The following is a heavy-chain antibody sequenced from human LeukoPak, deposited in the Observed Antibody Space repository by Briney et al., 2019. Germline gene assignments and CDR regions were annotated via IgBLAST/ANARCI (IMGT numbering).Heavy chain of an antibody. Sequence: GGSLRLSCAASGFTFSSYGMHWVRQAPGKGLEWMAVISYDGSNKYYADSVKGRFTISRDNSKNTLYLQINSLRAEDTAVYYCAKSRDYGFDYWGQGTLVTVSS. J-gene: IGHJ4*02. D-gene: IGHD4-17*01. CDR2: ISYDGSNK. CDR1: GFTFSSYG. CDR3: AKSRDYGFDY. V-gene: IGHV3-30*18.